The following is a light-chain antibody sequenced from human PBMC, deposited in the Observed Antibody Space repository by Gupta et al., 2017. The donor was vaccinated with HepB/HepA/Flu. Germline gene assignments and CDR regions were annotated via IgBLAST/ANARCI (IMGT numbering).Light chain of an antibody. J-gene: IGKJ2*04. CDR3: QQYGSSPMCS. CDR1: QSVSSSY. CDR2: GAS. V-gene: IGKV3-20*01. Sequence: ETVLTQSPGTLSLSPGERATLTCRASQSVSSSYFAWYQQKPGQAPRLLIYGASSRATGIPDRFSGSGSGTDFTLTISRLEPEDFAVYYCQQYGSSPMCSFGQGTKLEIK.